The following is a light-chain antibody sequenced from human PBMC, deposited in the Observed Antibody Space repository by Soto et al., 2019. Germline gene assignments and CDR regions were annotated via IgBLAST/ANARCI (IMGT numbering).Light chain of an antibody. CDR1: QSVGND. Sequence: DIVMTQSPASLSVSPGEGVTLSCRASQSVGNDLAWYQQIAGQAPRLLIYGASTRATGVPARFSGSGSGTDFPLTISTLQSEDFAVDYCQQYYNWPPAWTFGQGTRVDIK. J-gene: IGKJ1*01. CDR3: QQYYNWPPAWT. CDR2: GAS. V-gene: IGKV3-15*01.